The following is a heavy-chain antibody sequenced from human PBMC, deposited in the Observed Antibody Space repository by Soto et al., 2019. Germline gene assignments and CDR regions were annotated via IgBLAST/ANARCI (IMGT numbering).Heavy chain of an antibody. J-gene: IGHJ4*02. CDR1: GFTFTRYS. CDR3: ARESEDLTSNFDY. CDR2: SSSTTTYI. V-gene: IGHV3-21*06. Sequence: EVQLVESGGGLVKPGGSLRLSCAASGFTFTRYSMNWVRQAPGKGLEWVSSSSSTTTYIYYGDPMKGRFTISRDNAKSSLYLEMNSLRAEDTAVYYCARESEDLTSNFDYWGQGTLVTVSS.